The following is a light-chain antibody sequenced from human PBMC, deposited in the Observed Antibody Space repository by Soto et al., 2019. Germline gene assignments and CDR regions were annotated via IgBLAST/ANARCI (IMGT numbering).Light chain of an antibody. V-gene: IGLV1-40*01. J-gene: IGLJ3*02. Sequence: QPVLTQPPSVSGAPGQRVAISCTGSSSNIGAGYDVHWYQQYPGTAPKLVIYGNTNRPSGVPDRFSGSQSGTSASLAITGLQAEDEADYYCQSYDSSLDWVFGGGTKLTVL. CDR3: QSYDSSLDWV. CDR2: GNT. CDR1: SSNIGAGYD.